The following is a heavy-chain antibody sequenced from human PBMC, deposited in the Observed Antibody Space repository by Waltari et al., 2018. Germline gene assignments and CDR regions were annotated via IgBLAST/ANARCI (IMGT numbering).Heavy chain of an antibody. CDR3: VLYSSEVLGDC. CDR1: GFTFVNYW. J-gene: IGHJ4*02. Sequence: QLVGSGGGLVQPGGPLNRSCAASGFTFVNYWLHWVRQAPGKGLLSVAHINPYGSITNYADSVKGRFTISRDNAKNTLFLQMNSLRAEDTALYYCVLYSSEVLGDCWGRGTLVTVSS. V-gene: IGHV3-74*01. CDR2: INPYGSIT. D-gene: IGHD6-25*01.